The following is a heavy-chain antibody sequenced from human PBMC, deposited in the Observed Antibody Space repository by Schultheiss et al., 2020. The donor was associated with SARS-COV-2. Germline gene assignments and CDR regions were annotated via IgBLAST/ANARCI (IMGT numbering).Heavy chain of an antibody. D-gene: IGHD2-15*01. CDR1: GFTFSSYS. J-gene: IGHJ4*02. Sequence: GESLKISCAASGFTFSSYSMNWVRQAPGKGLEWVSSISSSSSYIYYADSVKGRFTISRDNAKNSLYLQMNSLRAEDTAVYYCARDPVSYCSGGSCSSTFDYWGQGTLVTVSS. CDR2: ISSSSSYI. V-gene: IGHV3-21*01. CDR3: ARDPVSYCSGGSCSSTFDY.